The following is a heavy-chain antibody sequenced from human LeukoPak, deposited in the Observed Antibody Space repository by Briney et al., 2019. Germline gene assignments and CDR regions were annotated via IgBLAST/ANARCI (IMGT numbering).Heavy chain of an antibody. Sequence: PGGSLRLSCAASGFTFSSYWMSWVRQAPGKGLEWVANIKQDGSEKYYVDSVKGRFTTSRDNAKNSLYLQMNSLRAEDTALYYCAKAFNYYDSSGYYDYWGQGTLVTVSS. J-gene: IGHJ4*02. CDR3: AKAFNYYDSSGYYDY. V-gene: IGHV3-7*03. CDR1: GFTFSSYW. D-gene: IGHD3-22*01. CDR2: IKQDGSEK.